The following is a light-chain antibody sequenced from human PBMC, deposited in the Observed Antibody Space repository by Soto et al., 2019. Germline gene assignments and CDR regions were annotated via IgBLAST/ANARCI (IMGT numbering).Light chain of an antibody. CDR3: QQRSA. J-gene: IGKJ1*01. CDR2: GAS. V-gene: IGKV3D-20*02. CDR1: QNVSSID. Sequence: IMLTQSPGTLSLTPGERATLSCRASQNVSSIDLSWYQQKPGQAHGLLIYGASNRDTGIPDRFSGSGSGTDFTLSISRLEPEDFAVYYCQQRSAFGQGTKVDIK.